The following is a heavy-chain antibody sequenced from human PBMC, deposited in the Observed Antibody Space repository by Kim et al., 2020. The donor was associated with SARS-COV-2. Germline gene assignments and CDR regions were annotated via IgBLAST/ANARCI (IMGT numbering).Heavy chain of an antibody. J-gene: IGHJ4*02. D-gene: IGHD6-13*01. CDR1: GFTFSDYY. Sequence: GGSLRLSCAASGFTFSDYYMSWIRQAPGKGLEWVSYISSSSSYTNYADSVKGRFTISRDNAKNSLYLQMNSLRAEDTAVYYCARHRYSSSWYFDYWGQGTLVTVSS. CDR3: ARHRYSSSWYFDY. V-gene: IGHV3-11*06. CDR2: ISSSSSYT.